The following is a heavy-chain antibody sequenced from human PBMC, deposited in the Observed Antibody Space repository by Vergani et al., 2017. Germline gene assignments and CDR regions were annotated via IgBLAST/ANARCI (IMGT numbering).Heavy chain of an antibody. J-gene: IGHJ3*02. CDR2: INPSGGST. V-gene: IGHV1-46*01. D-gene: IGHD3-10*01. CDR3: AAWGDGEDAFDI. CDR1: GYTFTNYY. Sequence: QVLLVQSGAEVKKPGASVRVSCKTSGYTFTNYYIHWVRQAPGQGLEWMGIINPSGGSTTYAQQFQGRLTMTRDTSTSTVYMDLSNLRSEDTAVYYCAAWGDGEDAFDIWGQGTMVTVSS.